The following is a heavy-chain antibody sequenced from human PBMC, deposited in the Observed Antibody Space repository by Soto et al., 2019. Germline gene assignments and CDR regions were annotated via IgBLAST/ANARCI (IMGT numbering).Heavy chain of an antibody. CDR1: GFTFSRHA. CDR3: AKVSSSWYAGFFDL. V-gene: IGHV3-23*01. D-gene: IGHD6-13*01. Sequence: GGSLRLSCTASGFTFSRHAMSWVRQAPGKGLEWVSGLSDSGGSIYYADSVKGRFTISRDNSMNTLYLQMNTLRAEDTAIYYCAKVSSSWYAGFFDLWGQGTLVTLSS. CDR2: LSDSGGSI. J-gene: IGHJ4*02.